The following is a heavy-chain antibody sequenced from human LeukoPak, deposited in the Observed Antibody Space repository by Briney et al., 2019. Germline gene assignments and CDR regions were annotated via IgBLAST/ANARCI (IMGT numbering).Heavy chain of an antibody. CDR2: ISGRGGTT. J-gene: IGHJ4*02. CDR3: AKVRGAVAITFLDY. Sequence: GGSLRLSCAASGFTFTTYAMSWVRQASGKGLEWVSAISGRGGTTYYADSVKGRFTISRDNSKNTVSLQMNSLRAEDTAVYYCAKVRGAVAITFLDYWGQGTLVTVSS. CDR1: GFTFTTYA. V-gene: IGHV3-23*01. D-gene: IGHD3-22*01.